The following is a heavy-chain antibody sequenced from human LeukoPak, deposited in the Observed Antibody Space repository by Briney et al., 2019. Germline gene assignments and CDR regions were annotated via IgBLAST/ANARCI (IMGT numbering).Heavy chain of an antibody. J-gene: IGHJ4*02. D-gene: IGHD2/OR15-2a*01. Sequence: ALVKVSCKASGYTFTSYYMHWVRQAPGQGLEWMGIINPSGGSTSYAQKFQGRVTMTRDTSTSTVYMELSSLRSEDTAVYYCARGLRFSKLGQNFPGCYWGQGTLVTVSS. CDR1: GYTFTSYY. V-gene: IGHV1-46*01. CDR3: ARGLRFSKLGQNFPGCY. CDR2: INPSGGST.